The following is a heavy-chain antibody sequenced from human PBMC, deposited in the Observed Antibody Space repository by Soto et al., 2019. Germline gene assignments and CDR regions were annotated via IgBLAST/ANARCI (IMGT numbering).Heavy chain of an antibody. D-gene: IGHD6-6*01. V-gene: IGHV1-69*13. CDR1: GGTFSSYA. Sequence: GASVKVSCKASGGTFSSYAISWVRQAPGQGLEWMGGIIPIFGTANYAQKFQGRVTITADESTSTAYMELSSLRSEDTAVYYCASRGAARTTPIDDWGQGTLVTVSS. CDR2: IIPIFGTA. CDR3: ASRGAARTTPIDD. J-gene: IGHJ4*02.